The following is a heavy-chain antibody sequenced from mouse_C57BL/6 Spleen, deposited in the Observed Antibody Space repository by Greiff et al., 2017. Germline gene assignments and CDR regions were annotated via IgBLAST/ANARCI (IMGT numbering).Heavy chain of an antibody. Sequence: QVQLQQPGAELVMPGASVKLSCKASGYTFTSYWMHWVKQRPGQGLEWIGEIDPSDSYTNYNQKFKGKSTLTVDKSSSTAYMQLSSLTSEDSAVDYCARRDYDYPYYAMDYWGKGTSVTVSS. V-gene: IGHV1-69*01. J-gene: IGHJ4*01. CDR2: IDPSDSYT. D-gene: IGHD2-4*01. CDR3: ARRDYDYPYYAMDY. CDR1: GYTFTSYW.